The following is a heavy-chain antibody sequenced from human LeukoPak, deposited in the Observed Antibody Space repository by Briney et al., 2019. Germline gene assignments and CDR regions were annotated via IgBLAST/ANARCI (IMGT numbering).Heavy chain of an antibody. CDR2: ISGSGGST. D-gene: IGHD6-13*01. CDR3: AKGPSNEYSSSWYPQPEYFQH. CDR1: GFTFSSYA. J-gene: IGHJ1*01. V-gene: IGHV3-23*01. Sequence: GGSLRLSCAASGFTFSSYAMHWVRQAPGKGLEWVSAISGSGGSTYYADSVKGRFTISRDNSKNTLYLQMNSLRAEDTAVYYCAKGPSNEYSSSWYPQPEYFQHWGQGTLVTVSS.